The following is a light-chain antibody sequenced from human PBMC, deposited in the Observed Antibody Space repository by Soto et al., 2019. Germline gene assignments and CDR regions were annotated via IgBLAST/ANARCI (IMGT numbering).Light chain of an antibody. CDR3: QQYNNWPPT. CDR2: GAS. V-gene: IGKV3D-15*01. Sequence: EIVMTQSPATLSVSPGERATLSCRASQSVSGNLAWYQQKPGQAPRLLIYGASTRATGIPARFIGSGSGTEFTPTISSLQSEDFAVYYWQQYNNWPPTFGQGTKVEIK. CDR1: QSVSGN. J-gene: IGKJ1*01.